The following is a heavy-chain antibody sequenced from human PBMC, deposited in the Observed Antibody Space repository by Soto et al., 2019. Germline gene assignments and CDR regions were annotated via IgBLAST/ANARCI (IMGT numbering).Heavy chain of an antibody. CDR2: ISTTGNT. Sequence: SETLSLTCTVSGDTITSFSWNWIRQSAGKGLEWIGRISTTGNTHYNPSLESRVTMSLDTSKNQFSLKLTSVTAADTAVYYCEGESGENWSYEAYWGQGTLVTVSS. CDR3: EGESGENWSYEAY. CDR1: GDTITSFS. V-gene: IGHV4-4*07. J-gene: IGHJ4*02. D-gene: IGHD1-7*01.